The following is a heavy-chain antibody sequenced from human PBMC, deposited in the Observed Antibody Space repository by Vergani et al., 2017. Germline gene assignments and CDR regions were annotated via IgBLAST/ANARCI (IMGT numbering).Heavy chain of an antibody. Sequence: QVQLVQSGAEVKKPGASVKVSCKASGYTFTDYFMHWVRQAPGQGLEWMGRIIPILGIANYAQKFQGRVTITADKSTSTAYMELSSLRSEDTAVYYCARDLGYCSGGSCSYWGQGTLVTVSS. J-gene: IGHJ4*02. D-gene: IGHD2-15*01. CDR1: GYTFTDYF. V-gene: IGHV1-69*09. CDR2: IIPILGIA. CDR3: ARDLGYCSGGSCSY.